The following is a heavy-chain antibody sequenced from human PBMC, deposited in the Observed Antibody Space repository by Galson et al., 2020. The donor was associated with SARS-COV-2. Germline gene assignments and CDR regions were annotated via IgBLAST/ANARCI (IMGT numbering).Heavy chain of an antibody. D-gene: IGHD6-13*01. CDR1: GFTFHSYA. CDR2: ISYDGSNK. Sequence: GESLKISCAASGFTFHSYAIHWVRQAPGKGLEWVAVISYDGSNKNYAASVKGRFTISRDNSKNTLYLQMNSLRAEDTAVYYCARDKYSSSWRGGYYYYYGMDVWGQGTTVTVSS. CDR3: ARDKYSSSWRGGYYYYYGMDV. V-gene: IGHV3-30*04. J-gene: IGHJ6*02.